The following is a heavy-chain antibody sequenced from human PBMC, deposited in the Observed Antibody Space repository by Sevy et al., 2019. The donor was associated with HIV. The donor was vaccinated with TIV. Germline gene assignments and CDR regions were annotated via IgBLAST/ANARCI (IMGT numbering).Heavy chain of an antibody. CDR3: ARDWAAYSSSSGSMDV. D-gene: IGHD6-6*01. J-gene: IGHJ6*02. CDR1: GGSVSSGCYY. CDR2: INYSGST. Sequence: SETLSLTCTVSGGSVSSGCYYWSWIRQPPGKGLEWIGDINYSGSTNYNPSLKSLVTITVDTSKNQFSLKLSSVTAADTAVYYCARDWAAYSSSSGSMDVWGQGTTVTVSS. V-gene: IGHV4-61*01.